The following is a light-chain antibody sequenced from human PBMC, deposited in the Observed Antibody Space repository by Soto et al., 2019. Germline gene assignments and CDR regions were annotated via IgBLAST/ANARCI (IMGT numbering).Light chain of an antibody. CDR1: QGINSY. CDR2: TAS. J-gene: IGKJ4*01. V-gene: IGKV1-9*01. CDR3: QQLYTDHLT. Sequence: DIHLTQSPSFLSASVGYRVTVTCRASQGINSYLAWYQQKPGKAPKLLIYTASTLQSGVPSRFSGSGSGTEFTLTITSLQPEDFAAYYSQQLYTDHLTIGGWTKVENX.